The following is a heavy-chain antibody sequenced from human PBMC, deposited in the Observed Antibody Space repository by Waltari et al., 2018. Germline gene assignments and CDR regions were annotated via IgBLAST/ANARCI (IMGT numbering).Heavy chain of an antibody. CDR2: IIPILGTA. D-gene: IGHD2-15*01. CDR1: GGTFSSYA. Sequence: QVQLVQSGAEVKKPGSSVKVSCKASGGTFSSYAISWVRQAPGQGLEWMGGIIPILGTANDEHKFQGRVTFPADESTSTAYRELSSLRSEDTAVYYCARVLSLPYCSGGSCSLYGMDVWGQGTTVTVSS. CDR3: ARVLSLPYCSGGSCSLYGMDV. J-gene: IGHJ6*02. V-gene: IGHV1-69*13.